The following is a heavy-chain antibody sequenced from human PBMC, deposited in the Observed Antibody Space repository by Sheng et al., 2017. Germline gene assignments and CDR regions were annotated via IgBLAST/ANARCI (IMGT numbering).Heavy chain of an antibody. J-gene: IGHJ4*02. CDR2: ISYDGSDK. D-gene: IGHD3-3*01. V-gene: IGHV3-30*04. CDR1: GFTFSNYA. CDR3: ARGGWDGVVIVGLDH. Sequence: QVQLVESGGGVVQPGRSLRLSCSASGFTFSNYAMHWVRQAPGKGLEWVAVISYDGSDKYYPDSVKGRFTISRDNSENTLYLQMNSLRAEDTAVYYCARGGWDGVVIVGLDHWGQGTLVTVS.